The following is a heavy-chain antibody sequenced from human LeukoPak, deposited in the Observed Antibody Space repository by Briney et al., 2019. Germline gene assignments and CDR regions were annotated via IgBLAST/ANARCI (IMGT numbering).Heavy chain of an antibody. V-gene: IGHV4-59*01. CDR3: ARDYYRDYMDV. CDR1: GGSISSYY. Sequence: KASETLSLTCTVSGGSISSYYWSWIRQPPGKGLEWIGYIYYSGSTNYNPSLKSRVTISVDTSKNQFSLKLSSVTAADTAVYYCARDYYRDYMDVWGKGTTVTVSS. J-gene: IGHJ6*03. D-gene: IGHD3-22*01. CDR2: IYYSGST.